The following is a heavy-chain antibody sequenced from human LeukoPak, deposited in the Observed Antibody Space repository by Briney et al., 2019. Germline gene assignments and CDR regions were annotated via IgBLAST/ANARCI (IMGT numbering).Heavy chain of an antibody. Sequence: GASVKVSCKASGYTFTSYGISWVRQAPGQGLEWMGWISAYNGNTNYAQKLQGRVTMTTDTSTSTAYMELRSLRSDDTAVYYCARDRGGCSGGSCSYYFDYWGQGTLVTVSS. CDR3: ARDRGGCSGGSCSYYFDY. CDR1: GYTFTSYG. V-gene: IGHV1-18*01. CDR2: ISAYNGNT. D-gene: IGHD2-15*01. J-gene: IGHJ4*02.